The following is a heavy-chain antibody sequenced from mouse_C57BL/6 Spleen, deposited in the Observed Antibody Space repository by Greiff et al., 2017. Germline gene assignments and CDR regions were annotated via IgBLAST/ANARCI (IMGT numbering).Heavy chain of an antibody. Sequence: VQLQQSGPELVKPGASVKISCKASGYTFTDYYMNWVKQSNGKSLEWIGDINPNNGGTSYNQKFKGKATLTVDKSTSTAYMELRSLTSEDSAVYYCARGRGFAYWGQGTLVTVSA. CDR2: INPNNGGT. CDR3: ARGRGFAY. J-gene: IGHJ3*01. CDR1: GYTFTDYY. V-gene: IGHV1-26*01.